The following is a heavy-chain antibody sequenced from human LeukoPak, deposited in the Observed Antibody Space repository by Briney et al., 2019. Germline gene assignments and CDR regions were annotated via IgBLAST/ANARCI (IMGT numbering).Heavy chain of an antibody. CDR3: ARRKPYGSGTYGRVSEWFDP. CDR1: GGSISSSSYY. Sequence: SETLSLTCTVSGGSISSSSYYWGWIRQPPGKGLEWIGSIYYSGSTYYNPSLKSRVIVSSDMSKNQFSLMLNSVTAADTAVYYCARRKPYGSGTYGRVSEWFDPWGQGTLVTVSS. CDR2: IYYSGST. D-gene: IGHD3-10*01. V-gene: IGHV4-39*07. J-gene: IGHJ5*02.